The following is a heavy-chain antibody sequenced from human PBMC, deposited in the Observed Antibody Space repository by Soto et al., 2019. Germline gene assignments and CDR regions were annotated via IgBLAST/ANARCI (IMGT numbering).Heavy chain of an antibody. CDR2: ISAYNGNT. CDR3: ARDLSPYGSGPYGYFDL. J-gene: IGHJ2*01. Sequence: VQLVQSGAEVKKPGASVKVSCKASGYTFTSYGISWVRQAPGQGLEWMGWISAYNGNTNYAQKLQGRVTMTTDTSTSTAYMELRSLRSDDTAVYYCARDLSPYGSGPYGYFDLWGRGTLVTVSS. CDR1: GYTFTSYG. V-gene: IGHV1-18*01. D-gene: IGHD3-10*01.